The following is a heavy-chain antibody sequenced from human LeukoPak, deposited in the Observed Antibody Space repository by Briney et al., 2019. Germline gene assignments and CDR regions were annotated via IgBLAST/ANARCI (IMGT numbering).Heavy chain of an antibody. CDR2: IKEDGSEI. J-gene: IGHJ4*02. Sequence: GGSLRLSCAASGFTFTTYWMSWVRQAPEKGLEWVANIKEDGSEIHYVDSVRGRFTISRDNSKNFLYLQMNSLTSEDTALYYCAKGRRRGYAYGTIDSWGQGTLVTVSS. D-gene: IGHD5-18*01. V-gene: IGHV3-7*03. CDR3: AKGRRRGYAYGTIDS. CDR1: GFTFTTYW.